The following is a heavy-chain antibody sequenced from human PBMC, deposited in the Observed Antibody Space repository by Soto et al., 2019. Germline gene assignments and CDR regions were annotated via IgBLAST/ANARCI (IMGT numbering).Heavy chain of an antibody. CDR2: IKQDGSEK. Sequence: GGSLRLSCASSGFTFRGYWMSWVRQAPGKGLEWVANIKQDGSEKYYVDSVKGRFTISRDNAKNSLYLQMNSLRAEDTAVYYCARDSMLHDAFDIWGQGTMVTVSS. D-gene: IGHD2-2*01. J-gene: IGHJ3*02. CDR3: ARDSMLHDAFDI. CDR1: GFTFRGYW. V-gene: IGHV3-7*04.